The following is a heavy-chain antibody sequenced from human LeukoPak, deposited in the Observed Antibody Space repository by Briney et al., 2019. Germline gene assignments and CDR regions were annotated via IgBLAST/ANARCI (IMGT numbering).Heavy chain of an antibody. CDR2: ISAYNGNT. J-gene: IGHJ4*02. CDR1: GYTFTGYY. Sequence: ASVKVSCKASGYTFTGYYMHWVRQAPGQGLEWMGWISAYNGNTNYAQKLQGRVTMTTDTSTSTAYMELRSLRSDDTAVYYCARDLSELELYYFDYWGQGTLVTVSS. CDR3: ARDLSELELYYFDY. D-gene: IGHD1-26*01. V-gene: IGHV1-18*04.